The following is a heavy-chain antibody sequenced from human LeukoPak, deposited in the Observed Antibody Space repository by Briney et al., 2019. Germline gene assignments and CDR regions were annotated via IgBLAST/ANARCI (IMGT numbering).Heavy chain of an antibody. CDR2: ISSSSSTI. J-gene: IGHJ4*02. CDR1: GFTFSSYS. V-gene: IGHV3-48*01. Sequence: GRSLRLSCAASGFTFSSYSMNWVRQAPGKGLEWVSYISSSSSTIYYADSVKGRFTISRDNAKNSLYLQMNSLRAEDTAVYYCARGRRFDYWGQGTLVTVSS. CDR3: ARGRRFDY.